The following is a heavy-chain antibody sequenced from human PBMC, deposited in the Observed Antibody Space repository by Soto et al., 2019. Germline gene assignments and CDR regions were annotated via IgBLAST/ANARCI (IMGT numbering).Heavy chain of an antibody. D-gene: IGHD5-12*01. V-gene: IGHV4-59*08. CDR1: GGSMSNYY. CDR2: IYYNGPT. J-gene: IGHJ1*01. Sequence: SETLSLXCSVSGGSMSNYYWTWIRQPPGKGLEWIGYIYYNGPTTYNPSLKSRVTISVHTFGNQFSLKLTSLTAADTAVYYCERHGALHGGYAYWGQGTLVIVSS. CDR3: ERHGALHGGYAY.